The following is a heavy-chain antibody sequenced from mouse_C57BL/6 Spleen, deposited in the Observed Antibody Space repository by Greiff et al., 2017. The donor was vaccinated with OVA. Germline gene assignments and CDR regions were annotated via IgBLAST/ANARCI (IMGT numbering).Heavy chain of an antibody. V-gene: IGHV2-5*01. CDR3: AKMDGYFYAMDY. CDR1: GFSLTSYG. D-gene: IGHD2-3*01. CDR2: LWRGGST. J-gene: IGHJ4*01. Sequence: QVQLQQSGPGLVQPSQSLSITCTVSGFSLTSYGVHWVRQSPGKGLELLGVLWRGGSTDYNAAFMSRLSITKDNSKSPVFFKMNSLQADDTAIYYCAKMDGYFYAMDYWGQGTSVTVSS.